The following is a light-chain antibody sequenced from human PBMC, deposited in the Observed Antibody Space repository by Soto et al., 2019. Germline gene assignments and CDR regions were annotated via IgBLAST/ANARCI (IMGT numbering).Light chain of an antibody. Sequence: EIVMTQSPATLSVSPGERATLSCRASQSISYNLAWYQQKAGQAPRLLISGASTRATGIPARFSGSGSGTEFTLTISSLESEDFAIYYCQQYHHWPPLTFGEGTKVEIK. CDR3: QQYHHWPPLT. CDR2: GAS. V-gene: IGKV3D-15*01. CDR1: QSISYN. J-gene: IGKJ4*01.